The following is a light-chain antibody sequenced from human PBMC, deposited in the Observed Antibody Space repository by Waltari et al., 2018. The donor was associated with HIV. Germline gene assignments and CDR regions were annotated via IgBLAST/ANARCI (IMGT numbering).Light chain of an antibody. CDR3: CSYAGSYTYV. Sequence: QSALTQPRSVSGSPGQSVTISCTGTSSDVGGYNYFSWYQQHPGKAPRPMLYDVNMRPSGVPGRFSCSKSGHTASLTISGLQAEDEADYYCCSYAGSYTYVFGTGTEVTVL. CDR1: SSDVGGYNY. V-gene: IGLV2-11*01. J-gene: IGLJ1*01. CDR2: DVN.